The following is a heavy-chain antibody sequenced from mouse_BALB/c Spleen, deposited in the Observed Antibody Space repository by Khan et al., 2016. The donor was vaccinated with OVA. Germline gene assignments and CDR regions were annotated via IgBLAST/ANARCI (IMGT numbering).Heavy chain of an antibody. CDR2: IFWDDHK. D-gene: IGHD3-3*01. CDR1: GFSLSISGMG. CDR3: ARRRDWYFDS. Sequence: QVTLKESGPGILEPSQTLSLTCSFSGFSLSISGMGVSWIRQPSGKGLEWLAHIFWDDHKRYNPSLKSRLTISKDTSRTQVFLKITSVDTANTATYYCARRRDWYFDSWGQGTTLTVSS. J-gene: IGHJ2*01. V-gene: IGHV8-12*01.